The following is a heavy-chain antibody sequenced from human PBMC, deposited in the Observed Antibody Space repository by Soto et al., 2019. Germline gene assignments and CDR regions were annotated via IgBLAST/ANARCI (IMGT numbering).Heavy chain of an antibody. J-gene: IGHJ4*02. CDR3: ARDTYSSSWYRYYFDY. Sequence: EVQLVESGGGLVQPGGSLRLSCAASGFTFSSYSMNWVRQAPGKGLEWVSYISSSSSTIYYAESVKGRFTISRDNAKNSLYLQMNSLRAEDTAVYYCARDTYSSSWYRYYFDYWGQGTLVTVSS. CDR2: ISSSSSTI. D-gene: IGHD6-13*01. V-gene: IGHV3-48*01. CDR1: GFTFSSYS.